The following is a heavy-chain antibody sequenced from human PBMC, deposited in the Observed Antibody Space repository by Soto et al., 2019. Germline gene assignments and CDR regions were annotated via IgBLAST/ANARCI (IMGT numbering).Heavy chain of an antibody. CDR1: GGTFSSYA. D-gene: IGHD3-22*01. CDR3: ASHYYDSSGYYPNWFDP. V-gene: IGHV1-69*06. J-gene: IGHJ5*02. CDR2: IIPIFGTA. Sequence: SVKVSCKASGGTFSSYAMSWVRQAPGQGLEWMGGIIPIFGTANYAQKFQGRVTITADKSTSTAYMELSSLRSEDTAVYYCASHYYDSSGYYPNWFDPWGQGTLVTVSS.